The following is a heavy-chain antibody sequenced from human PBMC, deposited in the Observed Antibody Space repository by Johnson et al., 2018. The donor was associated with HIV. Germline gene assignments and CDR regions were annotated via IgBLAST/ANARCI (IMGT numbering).Heavy chain of an antibody. CDR2: IWYDGSNK. D-gene: IGHD1-26*01. J-gene: IGHJ3*02. CDR3: AKDLFTEREDDAFDI. CDR1: GFTFSSYG. Sequence: QVQLVESGGGVVQPGRSLRLSCTASGFTFSSYGIHWVRQAPGKGLEWVALIWYDGSNKYYADSVKGRFTISRDNSKNTLYLQMTGLRAEDTAVYYCAKDLFTEREDDAFDIWGQGTMVTVSS. V-gene: IGHV3-33*06.